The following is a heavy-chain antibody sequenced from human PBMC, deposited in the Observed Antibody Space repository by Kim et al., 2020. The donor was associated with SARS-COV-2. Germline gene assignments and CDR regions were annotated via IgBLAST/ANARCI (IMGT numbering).Heavy chain of an antibody. CDR2: ISTYNGNT. D-gene: IGHD5-18*01. CDR1: GYTFTSYG. V-gene: IGHV1-18*04. Sequence: ASVKVSCKPSGYTFTSYGITCVRQAPGQGLEWMGWISTYNGNTKYAQKLQDRVTMTTDTSTSTAYMELRSLRSDDTAVYYCARGRYSSGIRYYFDYWGQGTLVTVSS. J-gene: IGHJ4*02. CDR3: ARGRYSSGIRYYFDY.